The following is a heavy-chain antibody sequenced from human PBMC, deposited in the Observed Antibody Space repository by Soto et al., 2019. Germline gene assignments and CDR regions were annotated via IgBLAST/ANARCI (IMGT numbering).Heavy chain of an antibody. J-gene: IGHJ4*02. V-gene: IGHV3-30-3*01. CDR1: GFTFSSYA. CDR2: ISYDGSNK. D-gene: IGHD3-10*01. CDR3: ARPDYGSGSYPDY. Sequence: QVQLVESGGGVVQPGRSLRLSCAASGFTFSSYAMQWVRQAPGKGLEWVAVISYDGSNKYYADSVKGRFTISRDNSKNTLYLQMNSLRAEDTAVYYCARPDYGSGSYPDYWGQGTLLTVSS.